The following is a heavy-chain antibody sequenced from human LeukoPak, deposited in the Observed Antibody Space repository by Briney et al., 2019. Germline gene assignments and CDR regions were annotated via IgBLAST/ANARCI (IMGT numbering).Heavy chain of an antibody. CDR3: ARGRYDYIWGSYRPFYY. CDR1: GGSFSGYY. D-gene: IGHD3-16*02. CDR2: INHSGST. V-gene: IGHV4-34*01. Sequence: SETLSLTCAVYGGSFSGYYWSWIRQPPGKGLEWIGEINHSGSTNYNPSLKSRVTISVDTSKNQFSLKLSSVTAADTAVYYCARGRYDYIWGSYRPFYYWGQGTLVTVSS. J-gene: IGHJ4*02.